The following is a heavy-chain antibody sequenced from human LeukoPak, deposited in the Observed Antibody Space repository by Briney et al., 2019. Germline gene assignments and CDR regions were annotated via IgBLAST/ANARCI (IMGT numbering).Heavy chain of an antibody. V-gene: IGHV1-46*01. Sequence: RASVKVSCKASGYTFTDYYFHWVRQAPGQGLEWMGIINPASGSTTYAQSFQGRVTMTRDTSTSTVYMELSSLRSEDTAVYFCARDWLVGVTTALDSWGQGTLVIVSS. J-gene: IGHJ4*02. CDR3: ARDWLVGVTTALDS. CDR1: GYTFTDYY. CDR2: INPASGST. D-gene: IGHD4-17*01.